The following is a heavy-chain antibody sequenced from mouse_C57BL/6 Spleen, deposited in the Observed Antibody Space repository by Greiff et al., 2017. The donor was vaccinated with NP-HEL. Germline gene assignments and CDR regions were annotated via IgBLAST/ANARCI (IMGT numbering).Heavy chain of an antibody. D-gene: IGHD2-3*01. CDR1: GYTFTSYW. Sequence: QVHVKQPGAELVKPGASVKLSCKASGYTFTSYWMQWVKQRPGQGLEWIGEIDPSDSYTNYNQKFKGKATLTVDTSSSTAYMQLSSLTSEDSAVYYCARRGGYSSWFAYWGQGTLVTVSA. V-gene: IGHV1-50*01. CDR3: ARRGGYSSWFAY. CDR2: IDPSDSYT. J-gene: IGHJ3*01.